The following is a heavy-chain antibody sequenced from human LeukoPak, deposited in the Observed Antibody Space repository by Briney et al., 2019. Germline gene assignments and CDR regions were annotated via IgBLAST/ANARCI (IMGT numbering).Heavy chain of an antibody. Sequence: ASVKVSCKASGYTFTGYYMHWVRQAPGQGLEWKGWINPNSGGTNYAQKFQGRVTMTRDTSISTAYMELSRLRSDDTAVYYCARAGLYYDSSGYYSGWFDPWGQGTLVTVSS. V-gene: IGHV1-2*02. J-gene: IGHJ5*02. D-gene: IGHD3-22*01. CDR2: INPNSGGT. CDR1: GYTFTGYY. CDR3: ARAGLYYDSSGYYSGWFDP.